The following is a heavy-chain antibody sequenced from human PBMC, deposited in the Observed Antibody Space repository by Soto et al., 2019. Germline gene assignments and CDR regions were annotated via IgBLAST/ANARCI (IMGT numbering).Heavy chain of an antibody. D-gene: IGHD5-18*01. Sequence: QVQLVESGGGVVQPGESLRLSCAASGFTFRSYAMHWVRQAPGKGLEWVAVISYDGANKYYADSVKGRFTISRDNSKNTLSLQMNSLRVEDTAIYFCARGGYGFAKHDFDSWGQGTLVTVSS. CDR3: ARGGYGFAKHDFDS. CDR2: ISYDGANK. J-gene: IGHJ4*02. CDR1: GFTFRSYA. V-gene: IGHV3-30-3*01.